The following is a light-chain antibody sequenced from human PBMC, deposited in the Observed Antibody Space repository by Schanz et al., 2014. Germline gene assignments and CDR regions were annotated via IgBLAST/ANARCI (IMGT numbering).Light chain of an antibody. V-gene: IGLV2-8*01. CDR3: SSYAGTNNFGV. Sequence: QSALTQPPSASGSPGQSVTISCTGTSSDFGAYNSVSWYQQHPGKAPKVIIYEVTKRPSGVPDRFSGSKSGNTASLTVSGLQAEDEADYYCSSYAGTNNFGVFGGGTKLTVL. CDR1: SSDFGAYNS. J-gene: IGLJ3*02. CDR2: EVT.